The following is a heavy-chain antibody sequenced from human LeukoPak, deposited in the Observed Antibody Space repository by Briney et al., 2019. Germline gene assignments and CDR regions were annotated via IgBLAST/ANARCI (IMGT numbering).Heavy chain of an antibody. CDR3: ARDVGGSLDY. D-gene: IGHD2-15*01. J-gene: IGHJ4*02. V-gene: IGHV3-7*03. CDR1: GFTFSSYW. Sequence: PGGSLRLSCAASGFTFSSYWMAWVRQAPGKGLEWVANIKQDESDKNYVDPVRGRFTISRDNANNLMFLQMNSLRGEDTAVYYCARDVGGSLDYWGQGTLVTVSS. CDR2: IKQDESDK.